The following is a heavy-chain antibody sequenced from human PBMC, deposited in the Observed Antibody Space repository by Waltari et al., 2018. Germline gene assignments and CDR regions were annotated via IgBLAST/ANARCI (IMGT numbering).Heavy chain of an antibody. CDR1: GGSFSGYY. J-gene: IGHJ6*02. CDR3: AITSPYCSSTSCYGNYYYGMDV. D-gene: IGHD2-2*01. CDR2: INHSGST. Sequence: QVQLQQWGAGLLKPSETLSLTCAVYGGSFSGYYWSWIRQPPGKGREWIGEINHSGSTNYNPSLKSRVTISVDTSKNQFSLKLSSVTAADTAVYYCAITSPYCSSTSCYGNYYYGMDVWGQGTTVTVSS. V-gene: IGHV4-34*01.